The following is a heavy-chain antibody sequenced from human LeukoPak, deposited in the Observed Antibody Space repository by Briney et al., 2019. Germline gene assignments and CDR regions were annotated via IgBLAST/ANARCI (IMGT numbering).Heavy chain of an antibody. D-gene: IGHD3-16*02. V-gene: IGHV3-23*01. J-gene: IGHJ4*02. CDR2: ISGSGGST. CDR3: AKTGLRLGELSSTFALYYFDY. Sequence: PGGSQRLSCAASGFTFSSYAMSWARHAPGEGLEWVSSISGSGGSTYYAESVKGRFTISRDNSKNTLYLQMNSLRAEDTAVYYCAKTGLRLGELSSTFALYYFDYWGQGTLVTVSS. CDR1: GFTFSSYA.